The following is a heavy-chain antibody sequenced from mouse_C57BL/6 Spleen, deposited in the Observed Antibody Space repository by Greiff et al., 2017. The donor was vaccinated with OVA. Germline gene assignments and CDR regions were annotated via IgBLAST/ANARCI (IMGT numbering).Heavy chain of an antibody. CDR1: GYTFTDHT. CDR3: ARHYYGSSYKDWYFDV. V-gene: IGHV1-78*01. D-gene: IGHD1-1*01. Sequence: VQLQQSDAELVKPGASVKISCKVSGYTFTDHTIHWLKQRPEQGLEWIGYIYPRDGSTKYNEKFKGKATLTADKSSSTAYMQLNSLTSEDSAVYFCARHYYGSSYKDWYFDVWGTGTTVTVSS. CDR2: IYPRDGST. J-gene: IGHJ1*03.